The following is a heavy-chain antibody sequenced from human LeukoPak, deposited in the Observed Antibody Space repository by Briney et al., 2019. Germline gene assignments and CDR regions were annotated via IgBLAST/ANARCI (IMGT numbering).Heavy chain of an antibody. Sequence: GGSLRLSCAVSGFTFSNGWMSWVRQAPGEGLEWVGRIKSKRDGGTTDYAAPVNGRFTISRDDSKNTLYLQMNSLKTEDTAVYYCTTEYYYDSSGLFDYWGQGTLVTVSS. CDR1: GFTFSNGW. CDR2: IKSKRDGGTT. CDR3: TTEYYYDSSGLFDY. J-gene: IGHJ4*02. D-gene: IGHD3-22*01. V-gene: IGHV3-15*01.